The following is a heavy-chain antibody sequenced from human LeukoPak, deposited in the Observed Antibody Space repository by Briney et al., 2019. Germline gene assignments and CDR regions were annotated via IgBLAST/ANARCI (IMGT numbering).Heavy chain of an antibody. Sequence: ASVKVSCKASGYTFTGYYMHWVRQAPGQGLEGMGWINPNSGGTNYAQKFQGRVTMTRDTSISTAYMELSRLRSDDTAVYYCAREDSSGWFGTIDYWGQGTLVTVSS. J-gene: IGHJ4*02. CDR1: GYTFTGYY. CDR2: INPNSGGT. CDR3: AREDSSGWFGTIDY. D-gene: IGHD6-19*01. V-gene: IGHV1-2*02.